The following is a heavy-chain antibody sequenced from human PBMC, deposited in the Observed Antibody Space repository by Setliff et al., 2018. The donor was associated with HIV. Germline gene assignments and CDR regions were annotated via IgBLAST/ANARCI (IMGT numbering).Heavy chain of an antibody. J-gene: IGHJ6*03. D-gene: IGHD3-10*01. CDR2: IYYSGST. CDR1: GGSISSHY. CDR3: ARDRVVRGVITTYYYMDV. Sequence: SETLSLTCTVSGGSISSHYWSWIRQPPGKGLEWIGYIYYSGSTNYNPSLKSRVTISVDTSKNQFSLKLSSVTAADTAVYYCARDRVVRGVITTYYYMDVWGKGTTVTV. V-gene: IGHV4-59*11.